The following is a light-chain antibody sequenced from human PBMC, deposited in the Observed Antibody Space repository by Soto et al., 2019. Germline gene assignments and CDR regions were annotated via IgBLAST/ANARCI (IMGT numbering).Light chain of an antibody. J-gene: IGKJ4*01. CDR3: QPQGTSPI. CDR2: GAS. V-gene: IGKV3-20*01. Sequence: EVVLTQSPGTLSLSPGERATLSCRASQAVSSILLAWYQQKPGQAPRLLIYGASSRATGIPDRFSGSGSGTDFTLTVSRLETEDFAVYYCQPQGTSPIFGGGTKVEIK. CDR1: QAVSSIL.